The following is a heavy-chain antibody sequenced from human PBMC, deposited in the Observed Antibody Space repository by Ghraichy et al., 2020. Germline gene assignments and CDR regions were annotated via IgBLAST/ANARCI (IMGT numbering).Heavy chain of an antibody. V-gene: IGHV3-33*01. D-gene: IGHD1-26*01. Sequence: GESLNISCAASGFTFSSYGMHWVRQAPGKGLEWVAVIWYDGSNKYYADSVKGRFTISRDNSKNTLYLQMNSLRAEDTAVYYCARRGFGVGANSYYYYYMDVWGKGTTVTVSS. CDR1: GFTFSSYG. CDR3: ARRGFGVGANSYYYYYMDV. J-gene: IGHJ6*03. CDR2: IWYDGSNK.